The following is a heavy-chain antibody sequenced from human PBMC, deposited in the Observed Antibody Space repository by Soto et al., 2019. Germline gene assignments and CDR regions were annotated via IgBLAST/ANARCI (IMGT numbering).Heavy chain of an antibody. V-gene: IGHV3-9*01. D-gene: IGHD3-16*01. Sequence: EVQLVESGGGLVQPGRSLRLSCAASGFTFDDYAMHWVRQAPGKGLAWVSGISWNSGSIGYADSVKGRFTISRDNAKNSLYLQMNSLRAEDTALYYCAKGGPPKSRFLGHICDYWGQGTLVTVSS. CDR3: AKGGPPKSRFLGHICDY. CDR1: GFTFDDYA. CDR2: ISWNSGSI. J-gene: IGHJ4*02.